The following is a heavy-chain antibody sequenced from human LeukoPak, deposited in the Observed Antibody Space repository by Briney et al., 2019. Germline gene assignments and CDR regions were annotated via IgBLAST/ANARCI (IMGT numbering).Heavy chain of an antibody. D-gene: IGHD3-9*01. CDR1: GGSISSSSYY. J-gene: IGHJ4*02. V-gene: IGHV4-39*01. CDR2: IYYSGST. CDR3: ARIRYSDWSPTLDY. Sequence: SETLSLTCTVSGGSISSSSYYWGWIRQPPGKGLEWIGSIYYSGSTYYNPSLKSRVTISVDTSKNQFSLKLSSVTAADTAVYYCARIRYSDWSPTLDYWGQGTLVTVSS.